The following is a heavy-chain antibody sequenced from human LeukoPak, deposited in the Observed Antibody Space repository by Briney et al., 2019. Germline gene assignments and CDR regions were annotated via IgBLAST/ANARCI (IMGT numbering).Heavy chain of an antibody. CDR1: GGSFSGYY. CDR3: ARGGGTYYYGSGSYYRGPIFDY. CDR2: INHSGST. Sequence: SETLSLTCAVYGGSFSGYYWSWIRQPPGKRLEWIGEINHSGSTNYNPSLKSRVTISVDTSKNQFSLKLSSVTAADTAVYYCARGGGTYYYGSGSYYRGPIFDYWGQGTLVTVSS. J-gene: IGHJ4*02. D-gene: IGHD3-10*01. V-gene: IGHV4-34*01.